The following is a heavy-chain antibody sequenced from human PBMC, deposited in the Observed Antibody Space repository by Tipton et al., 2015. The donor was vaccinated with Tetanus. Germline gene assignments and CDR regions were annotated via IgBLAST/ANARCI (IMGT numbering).Heavy chain of an antibody. CDR2: IYSGGTT. V-gene: IGHV4-4*07. CDR1: GDSISSFY. D-gene: IGHD2-8*02. Sequence: TLSLTCSVSGDSISSFYWSWIRQPAGKGLEWIGRIYSGGTTNYNPSLKSRVFMSMDTSKNQFSLELSSVTVADTAVYFCARVLRYSTRGGWDDAFDIWGQGTMVTVSS. CDR3: ARVLRYSTRGGWDDAFDI. J-gene: IGHJ3*02.